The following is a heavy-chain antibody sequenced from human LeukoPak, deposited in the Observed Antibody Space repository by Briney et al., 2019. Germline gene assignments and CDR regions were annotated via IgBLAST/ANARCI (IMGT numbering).Heavy chain of an antibody. D-gene: IGHD2-2*01. CDR2: INHSGST. CDR1: GGSFSGYY. V-gene: IGHV4-34*01. CDR3: ARLPFGYCSSTSCSPVDY. Sequence: SETLSLTCAVYGGSFSGYYWSWIRQPPGKGLEWIGEINHSGSTNYNPSLKSRVTISVDTSKNQFSLKLSSVTAADTAVYYCARLPFGYCSSTSCSPVDYWGQGTLVTVSS. J-gene: IGHJ4*02.